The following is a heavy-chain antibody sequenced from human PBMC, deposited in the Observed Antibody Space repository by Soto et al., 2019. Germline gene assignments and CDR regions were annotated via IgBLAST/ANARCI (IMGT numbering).Heavy chain of an antibody. CDR3: AKVRDLHLDV. CDR1: GFTFSDHY. CDR2: IRNKANSYTT. J-gene: IGHJ6*02. Sequence: EVQLVESGGGLVQPGGSLRLSCAASGFTFSDHYMEWVRQAPGKGLEWVGRIRNKANSYTTEYAASVKGRFTISRDDSKNTLYLQMNSLRAEDTAVYYCAKVRDLHLDVWGQGTTVTVSS. V-gene: IGHV3-72*01.